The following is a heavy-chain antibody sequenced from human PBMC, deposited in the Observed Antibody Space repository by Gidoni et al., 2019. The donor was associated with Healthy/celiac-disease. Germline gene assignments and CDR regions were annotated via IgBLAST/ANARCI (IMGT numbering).Heavy chain of an antibody. J-gene: IGHJ5*02. CDR3: ARQRFREGNWFDP. Sequence: LQLQESGPGLVKPSATPSLTCTVSGASTSSSSYYWGWIRQPPGKGLEWIGSIYYPGSTYYNPSLKRRFTITVDTSKNQFSLKLSSVTAADTAVYYCARQRFREGNWFDPWGQGTLVTVSS. CDR2: IYYPGST. D-gene: IGHD3-10*01. V-gene: IGHV4-39*01. CDR1: GASTSSSSYY.